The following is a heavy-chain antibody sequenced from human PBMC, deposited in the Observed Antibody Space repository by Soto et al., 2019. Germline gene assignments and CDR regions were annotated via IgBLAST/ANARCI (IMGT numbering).Heavy chain of an antibody. CDR1: GYTFTNYD. CDR2: MNPSSGYT. CDR3: ARFVRHQLPTIDY. Sequence: VSSVKVSCKASGYTFTNYDINWVRQATGQGLEWLGWMNPSSGYTGYAQKFQGRVTMTGDASISTAYMELSSLTSADTAVYYCARFVRHQLPTIDYWGQGALVTVSS. D-gene: IGHD1-26*01. V-gene: IGHV1-8*01. J-gene: IGHJ4*02.